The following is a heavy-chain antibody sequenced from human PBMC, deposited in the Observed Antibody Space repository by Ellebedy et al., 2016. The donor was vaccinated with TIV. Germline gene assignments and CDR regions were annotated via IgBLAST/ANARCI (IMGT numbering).Heavy chain of an antibody. Sequence: LSLTCAASGFTFTTYWMSWVRQAPGKGLEWVANMNQVGSEKYYVDSVKGRFTISRDNAQNSLYLHMNNLRAEDTAVYYCARGAMAAAGDDYWGQGTLVTVSS. CDR3: ARGAMAAAGDDY. J-gene: IGHJ4*02. V-gene: IGHV3-7*03. CDR1: GFTFTTYW. D-gene: IGHD6-13*01. CDR2: MNQVGSEK.